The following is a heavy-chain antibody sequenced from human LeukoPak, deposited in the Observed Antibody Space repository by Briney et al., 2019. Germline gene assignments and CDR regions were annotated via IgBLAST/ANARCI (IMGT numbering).Heavy chain of an antibody. CDR1: GFTFSSYS. D-gene: IGHD6-19*01. Sequence: GGSLRLSCAASGFTFSSYSMNWVRQAPGKGQEWVSSISSSSSYIYYADSVKGRFTISKDNAKNSLYLQMNSLRAEDTAVYYCARVSSGWYDYYGMDVWGQGTTVTVSS. CDR3: ARVSSGWYDYYGMDV. J-gene: IGHJ6*02. V-gene: IGHV3-21*01. CDR2: ISSSSSYI.